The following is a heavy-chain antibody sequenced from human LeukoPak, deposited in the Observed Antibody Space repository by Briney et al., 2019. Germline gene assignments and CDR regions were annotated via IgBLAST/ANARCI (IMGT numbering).Heavy chain of an antibody. V-gene: IGHV3-20*04. J-gene: IGHJ4*02. CDR1: GFTFDDYG. CDR3: ARVVAEPYYLDY. Sequence: PGGSLRLSCAASGFTFDDYGMSWVRHAPGKGLEWVSGINWNGGSTGYADSVKGRFTISRDNAKNSLYLQMNSLRAEDTALYYCARVVAEPYYLDYWGQGTLVTVSS. CDR2: INWNGGST. D-gene: IGHD3-10*01.